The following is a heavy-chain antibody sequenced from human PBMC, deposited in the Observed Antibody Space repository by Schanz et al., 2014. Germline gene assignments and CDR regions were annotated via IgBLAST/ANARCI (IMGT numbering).Heavy chain of an antibody. CDR3: AYYDVLTGFDY. CDR1: GVTFSSYA. CDR2: ISGSGAST. D-gene: IGHD3-9*01. V-gene: IGHV3-23*01. Sequence: EVQLLESGGGFVQPGGSLRLSCVASGVTFSSYAMSWVRQASGKGLEWVSAISGSGASTYYADSVKGRFTISRDNSKNTLYLQMNSLRAEDTAVYYCAYYDVLTGFDYWGQGTLVTVSS. J-gene: IGHJ4*02.